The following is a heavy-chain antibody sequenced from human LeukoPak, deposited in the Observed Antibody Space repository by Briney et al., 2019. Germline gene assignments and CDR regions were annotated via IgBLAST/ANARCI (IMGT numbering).Heavy chain of an antibody. D-gene: IGHD4-11*01. Sequence: PSETLSLTCAVSGASMNDYYWSWIRQTPGKGLEWIGHVHHSFSSNFSPSLKSRVTMSMDTSKSKFSLRVTSVTAADTAVYYCACYSVLGRTFDCWGQGTQVTVSS. CDR3: ACYSVLGRTFDC. CDR1: GASMNDYY. CDR2: VHHSFSS. V-gene: IGHV4-59*01. J-gene: IGHJ4*02.